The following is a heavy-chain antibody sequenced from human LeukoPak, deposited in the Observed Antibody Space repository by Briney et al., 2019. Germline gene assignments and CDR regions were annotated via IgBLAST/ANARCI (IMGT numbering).Heavy chain of an antibody. CDR2: IYHSGST. CDR3: AMRSGSYYAGWFDP. V-gene: IGHV4-4*02. D-gene: IGHD1-26*01. CDR1: GGSISSNKW. Sequence: PSETLSLTCTVSGGSISSNKWWSWVRQPPGKGLEWIGEIYHSGSTNYNASLKSRVTISVDKSKNQFSLRLNSVTAADTAVYYCAMRSGSYYAGWFDPWGQGTLVTVSS. J-gene: IGHJ5*02.